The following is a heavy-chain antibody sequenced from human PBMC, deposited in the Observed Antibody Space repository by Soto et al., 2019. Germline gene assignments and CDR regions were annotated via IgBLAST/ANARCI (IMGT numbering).Heavy chain of an antibody. J-gene: IGHJ6*02. Sequence: QVQLVESGGGVVQPGRSLRLSCAASGFTFSSYGMHWVRQAPGKGLEWVAVISYDGSNKYYADSVKGRFTISRDNSKNTLYLQMNSLRAEDTAVYYGAKVGDYGAHPGRLRWGMDVWGQGTTVTVSS. CDR2: ISYDGSNK. D-gene: IGHD4-17*01. V-gene: IGHV3-30*18. CDR1: GFTFSSYG. CDR3: AKVGDYGAHPGRLRWGMDV.